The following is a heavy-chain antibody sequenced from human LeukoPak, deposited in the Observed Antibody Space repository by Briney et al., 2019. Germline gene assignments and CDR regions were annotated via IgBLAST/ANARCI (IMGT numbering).Heavy chain of an antibody. CDR3: AKEPVADY. CDR1: GFTFDDYA. V-gene: IGHV3-9*01. D-gene: IGHD2-2*01. CDR2: ISWNSGSI. J-gene: IGHJ4*02. Sequence: GRSLRLSCAASGFTFDDYAMPWVRQAPGKGLEWVSGISWNSGSIGYADSVKGRFTISRDNAKNSLYLQMNSLRAEDTAVYYCAKEPVADYWGQGTLVTVSS.